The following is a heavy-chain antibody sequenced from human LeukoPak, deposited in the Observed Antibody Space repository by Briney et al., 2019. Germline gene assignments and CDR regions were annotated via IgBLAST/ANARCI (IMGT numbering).Heavy chain of an antibody. CDR2: IKQDGSEK. Sequence: QSGGSLRLSCAASGFTFSSYWMSWVRQAPGKGLEWVANIKQDGSEKYYLDSVKGRFTISRDNAENSLYLQMNSLRAEDTAVYYCARAVDVRYFDWLFSPHYYFDYWGQGTLVTVSS. CDR1: GFTFSSYW. D-gene: IGHD3-9*01. CDR3: ARAVDVRYFDWLFSPHYYFDY. V-gene: IGHV3-7*01. J-gene: IGHJ4*02.